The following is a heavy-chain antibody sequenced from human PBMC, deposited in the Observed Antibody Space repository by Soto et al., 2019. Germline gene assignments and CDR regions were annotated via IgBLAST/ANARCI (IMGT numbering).Heavy chain of an antibody. CDR2: ITYEGSNK. CDR3: AKARGANNWANYYGLDV. J-gene: IGHJ6*02. Sequence: GGSLRLSCAASGFIFANYGMHWVRQAPGKGLGWVALITYEGSNKYYADAVQGRFTISRDNAKNMVSLQMDSLRAEDTAVYYCAKARGANNWANYYGLDVWGQGTTVTVSS. CDR1: GFIFANYG. D-gene: IGHD1-1*01. V-gene: IGHV3-30*18.